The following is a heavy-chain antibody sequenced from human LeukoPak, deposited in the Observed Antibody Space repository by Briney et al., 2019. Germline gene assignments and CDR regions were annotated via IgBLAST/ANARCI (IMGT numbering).Heavy chain of an antibody. D-gene: IGHD2-21*01. V-gene: IGHV3-53*01. J-gene: IGHJ3*02. CDR2: LYSGGDT. Sequence: GGSLRLSCAASGFTVSSNYMTWVRQAPGKGLEWVSVLYSGGDTYYADSVKGRFTISRDNSKNTLYLQLNTLRAEDTAVYYCARYIPSCGGNCNDGFDIWGQGTMVSVSS. CDR3: ARYIPSCGGNCNDGFDI. CDR1: GFTVSSNY.